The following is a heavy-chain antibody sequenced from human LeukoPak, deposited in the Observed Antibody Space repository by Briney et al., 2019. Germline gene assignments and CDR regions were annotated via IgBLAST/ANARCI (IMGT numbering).Heavy chain of an antibody. CDR3: ARDYGSGRFRFDY. D-gene: IGHD3-10*01. CDR1: GGTFSSYA. CDR2: IIPILGIA. J-gene: IGHJ4*02. V-gene: IGHV1-69*04. Sequence: SVKVSCKASGGTFSSYAISWVRQAPGQGLEWMGRIIPILGIANYAQKFQGRVTMTRDTITSTGYMELMSLRSDDTAVYYCARDYGSGRFRFDYWGQGTLVTVSS.